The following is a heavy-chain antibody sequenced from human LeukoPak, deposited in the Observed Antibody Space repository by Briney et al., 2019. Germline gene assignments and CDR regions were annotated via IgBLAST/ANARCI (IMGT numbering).Heavy chain of an antibody. J-gene: IGHJ4*02. Sequence: SETLSLTCAVSGDSISGSYWSWIRQPPGKGLEWIGFLSYTVTTSYNPSLKSRLTISGDTSRNQFSLKLSSVTAADTAVYYCARDDGSGSGSYNGWGQGTLVTVSS. CDR3: ARDDGSGSGSYNG. V-gene: IGHV4-59*01. CDR1: GDSISGSY. D-gene: IGHD3-10*01. CDR2: LSYTVTT.